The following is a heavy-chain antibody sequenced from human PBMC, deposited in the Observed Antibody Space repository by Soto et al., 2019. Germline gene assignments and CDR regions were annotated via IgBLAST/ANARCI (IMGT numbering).Heavy chain of an antibody. CDR3: ARTGSGDYVDY. V-gene: IGHV4-31*03. J-gene: IGHJ4*02. CDR1: GGSISRGGYY. Sequence: SETLSLTCTVSGGSISRGGYYWGWIRQHPGKGLEWIGYIYYSGSTYYNPSLKSRVTISVDTSKNQFSLKLSSVTAADTAVYYCARTGSGDYVDYWGQGTLVTVSS. CDR2: IYYSGST.